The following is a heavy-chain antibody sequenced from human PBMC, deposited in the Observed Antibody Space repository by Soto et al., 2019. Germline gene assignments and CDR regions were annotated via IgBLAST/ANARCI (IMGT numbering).Heavy chain of an antibody. CDR1: GGSFSGYY. J-gene: IGHJ6*02. Sequence: TSETLSLTCAVYGGSFSGYYLSWIRQPPGKGLEWIGEINQSGSTNYNPSLKSRVTISVDTSKNQFSLKLSSVTAADTAVYYCARHAGFGELLPLNYYYYGMDVWGQGTTVTVSS. CDR3: ARHAGFGELLPLNYYYYGMDV. D-gene: IGHD3-10*01. CDR2: INQSGST. V-gene: IGHV4-34*01.